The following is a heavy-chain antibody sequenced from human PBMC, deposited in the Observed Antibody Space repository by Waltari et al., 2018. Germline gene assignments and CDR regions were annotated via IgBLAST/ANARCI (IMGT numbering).Heavy chain of an antibody. Sequence: QVQLVESGGGLVKPGGSLRLSCAASGFTFSDYYMSWIRQAPGKGPEYITYFSTSPNTVYYVDSVRGRFTISRDNAKNSLYLQMNSLRAEDTAVYYCARSLRGYSSPYDFWGQGTTVTVSS. CDR3: ARSLRGYSSPYDF. V-gene: IGHV3-11*01. D-gene: IGHD5-18*01. CDR2: FSTSPNTV. CDR1: GFTFSDYY. J-gene: IGHJ4*02.